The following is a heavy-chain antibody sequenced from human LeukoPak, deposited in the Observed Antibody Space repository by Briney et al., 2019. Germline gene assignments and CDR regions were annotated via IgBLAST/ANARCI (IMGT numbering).Heavy chain of an antibody. CDR3: ARQGVATAIDY. D-gene: IGHD2-21*02. CDR1: GGSISNYY. CDR2: ISASGNT. Sequence: SETLSLTCTVSGGSISNYYWSWIRQPAGKGLEWIGRISASGNTNYNPSLKSRVTMSVDTSMNLFALKLSSVTAADTAVYYCARQGVATAIDYWGQGSLVTVSS. J-gene: IGHJ4*02. V-gene: IGHV4-4*07.